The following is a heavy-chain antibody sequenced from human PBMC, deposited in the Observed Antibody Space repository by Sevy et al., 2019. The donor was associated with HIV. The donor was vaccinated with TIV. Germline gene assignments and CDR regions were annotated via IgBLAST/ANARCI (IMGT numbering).Heavy chain of an antibody. CDR3: ARGRSRYTIFGVVGYDY. V-gene: IGHV3-21*01. CDR2: ISSSSSYI. Sequence: GGSLRLSCAASGFTFSSYSMNWVRHAPGKGLEWVSSISSSSSYIYYADSVKGRFTISRDNAKNSLYLQMNSLRAEDTAVYYCARGRSRYTIFGVVGYDYWGQGTLVTVSS. D-gene: IGHD3-3*01. CDR1: GFTFSSYS. J-gene: IGHJ4*02.